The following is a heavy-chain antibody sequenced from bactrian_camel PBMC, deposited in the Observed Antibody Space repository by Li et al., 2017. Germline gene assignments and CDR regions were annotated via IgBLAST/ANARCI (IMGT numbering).Heavy chain of an antibody. CDR2: IYLGSGTT. V-gene: IGHV3S1*01. J-gene: IGHJ4*01. Sequence: VQLVESGGGSVQAGGSLRLSCAADGYTGYRYCMGWFRQAPGMEREGVAAIYLGSGTTHYADSVKGRFTISGDNAKKTIDLQMNSLRPEDTGVYYCAALTRGGGTAYPLDKNEYRAWGQGTQVTVS. D-gene: IGHD7*01. CDR1: GYTGYRYC. CDR3: AALTRGGGTAYPLDKNEYRA.